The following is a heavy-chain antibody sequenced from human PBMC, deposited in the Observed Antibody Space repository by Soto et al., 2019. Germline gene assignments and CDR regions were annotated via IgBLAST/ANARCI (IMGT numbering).Heavy chain of an antibody. CDR2: INPRAGST. Sequence: QVQLVQSGAEVKKPGASVKVSCQASGYTFTSTFIHWVRQAPGQGLEWMGEINPRAGSTTYAQKFQGRLTVTRDTSTSTVYMNLSSLTSDDTAVYYCTRLRLLKGAFDVWGQGTMVTVSS. CDR3: TRLRLLKGAFDV. J-gene: IGHJ3*01. CDR1: GYTFTSTF. V-gene: IGHV1-46*03.